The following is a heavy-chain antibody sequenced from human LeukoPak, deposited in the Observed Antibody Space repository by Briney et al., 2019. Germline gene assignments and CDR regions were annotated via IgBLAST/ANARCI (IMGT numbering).Heavy chain of an antibody. J-gene: IGHJ4*02. D-gene: IGHD3-16*01. CDR2: IRQDGSEK. V-gene: IGHV3-7*03. Sequence: GGSLRLSCAASGFTFSSYGMSWVRQAPGKGLEWVANIRQDGSEKYYVDSVKGRFTISRDNAKNSLYLQMNSLRAEDTAVYYCARDLGGSSRLFDYWGQGTLVTVSS. CDR3: ARDLGGSSRLFDY. CDR1: GFTFSSYG.